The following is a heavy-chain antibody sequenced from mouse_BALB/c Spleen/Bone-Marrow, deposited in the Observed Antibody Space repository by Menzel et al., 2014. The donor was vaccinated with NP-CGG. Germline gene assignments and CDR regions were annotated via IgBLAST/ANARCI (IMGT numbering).Heavy chain of an antibody. CDR1: GFSLTTSG. V-gene: IGHV2-5-1*01. CDR2: IWRGGST. Sequence: QVQLQQLGPSLVQPSQRLSITCTVSGFSLTTSGVHWVRQSPGMGLEWLGVIWRGGSTDYNAAFMSRLIITKDNSKSQVFFKMNSLQVDDTAIYYCRSGSSSPYYYAMDYWNHRTSATVS. J-gene: IGHJ4*01. D-gene: IGHD1-1*01. CDR3: RSGSSSPYYYAMDY.